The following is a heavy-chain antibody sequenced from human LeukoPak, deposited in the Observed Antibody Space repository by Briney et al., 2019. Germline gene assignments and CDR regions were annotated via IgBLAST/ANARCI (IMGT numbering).Heavy chain of an antibody. D-gene: IGHD2-2*01. CDR3: ARASEVRAIDY. Sequence: SETLSLTCTVSGCSISSYYWSWIRQPPGKGLEWIGYIYYSGSTNYNPSLKSRVTISVDTSKNQFPLKLSSVTAADTAVYYCARASEVRAIDYWGQGTLVTVSS. CDR1: GCSISSYY. J-gene: IGHJ4*02. CDR2: IYYSGST. V-gene: IGHV4-59*01.